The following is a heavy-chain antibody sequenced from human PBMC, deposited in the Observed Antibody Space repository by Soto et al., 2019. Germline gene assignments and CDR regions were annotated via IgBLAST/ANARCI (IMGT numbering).Heavy chain of an antibody. CDR1: GFTFSTHG. V-gene: IGHV3-30*18. J-gene: IGHJ5*02. CDR2: ISHDGSEK. Sequence: VQLVESGGGLVQPGTSLRLSCAASGFTFSTHGMHWVRQAPGKGLEWVAMISHDGSEKYYVDSVKGRFTISRDISKNTLFRQMDSLRTEDTAVDYCAKDWGETGCYNWFDPWGQGPLVTVSS. CDR3: AKDWGETGCYNWFDP. D-gene: IGHD3-16*01.